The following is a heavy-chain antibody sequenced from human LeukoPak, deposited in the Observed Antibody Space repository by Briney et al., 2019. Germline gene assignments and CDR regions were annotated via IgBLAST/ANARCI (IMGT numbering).Heavy chain of an antibody. Sequence: PGGSLRLSCAASGFTFSSYWMSWVRQAPGKGLEWVANIKQDGSEKYYVDSVKGRFTISRDNAKNTLYLQMNSLRAEDTGVYYCARESRGNYYGSGSLTYYYYMDVWGKGTTVTVSS. J-gene: IGHJ6*03. V-gene: IGHV3-7*01. CDR2: IKQDGSEK. D-gene: IGHD3-10*01. CDR1: GFTFSSYW. CDR3: ARESRGNYYGSGSLTYYYYMDV.